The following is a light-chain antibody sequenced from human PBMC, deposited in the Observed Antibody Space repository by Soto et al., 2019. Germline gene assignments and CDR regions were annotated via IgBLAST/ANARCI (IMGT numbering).Light chain of an antibody. CDR2: KAS. CDR3: QQYNSNPWT. J-gene: IGKJ1*01. Sequence: DIQMTQSPSTLSASVGDRVTITCRASQNLNNWLAWFQQKPGKAPTLLIYKASGVESGVPSRFSGSGSGTEFALTISSLQPDDFSTYYCQQYNSNPWTFGQGTKGEIK. CDR1: QNLNNW. V-gene: IGKV1-5*03.